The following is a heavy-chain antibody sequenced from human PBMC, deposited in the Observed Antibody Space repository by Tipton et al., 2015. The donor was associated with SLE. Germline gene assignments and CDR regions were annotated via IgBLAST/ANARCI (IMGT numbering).Heavy chain of an antibody. CDR2: INHSGST. CDR3: ARGIAAAFYC. J-gene: IGHJ4*02. CDR1: GGSFSGYY. Sequence: TLSLTCAVYGGSFSGYYWSWIRQPPGKGLEWIGEINHSGSTNYNPSLKSRVTISVDTSKNHFSLKLSSVTAADTAVYYCARGIAAAFYCCGQGTLVTVSS. V-gene: IGHV4-34*01. D-gene: IGHD6-13*01.